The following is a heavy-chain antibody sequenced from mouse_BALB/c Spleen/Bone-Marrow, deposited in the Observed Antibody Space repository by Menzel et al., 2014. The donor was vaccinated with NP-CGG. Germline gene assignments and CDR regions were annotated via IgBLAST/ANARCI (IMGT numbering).Heavy chain of an antibody. V-gene: IGHV1-42*01. CDR1: GYSFTGYN. CDR2: IDPHPGGT. Sequence: VQLQQSGPELEKPGASVKISCKASGYSFTGYNMNWVKQSNGKSLEWIGNIDPHPGGTSYNQKFKDKATLTVDKPSNTAYMQLKSLTSEDSAIYYCASYGNSLGYWGQGTLVTVSA. J-gene: IGHJ3*01. CDR3: ASYGNSLGY. D-gene: IGHD2-1*01.